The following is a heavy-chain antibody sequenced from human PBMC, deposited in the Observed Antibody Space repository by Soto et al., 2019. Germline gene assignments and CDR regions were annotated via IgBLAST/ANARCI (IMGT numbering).Heavy chain of an antibody. V-gene: IGHV4-59*08. CDR3: ARHVRVPAEFYYYYYMDV. CDR1: GGSISSYY. D-gene: IGHD2-2*01. J-gene: IGHJ6*03. CDR2: IYYSGST. Sequence: SETLSLTCTVSGGSISSYYWSWIRQPPGKGLEWIGYIYYSGSTNYNPSLKSRVTISVDTSKNQFSLKLSSVTAADTAVYYCARHVRVPAEFYYYYYMDVWGKGTTVTVSS.